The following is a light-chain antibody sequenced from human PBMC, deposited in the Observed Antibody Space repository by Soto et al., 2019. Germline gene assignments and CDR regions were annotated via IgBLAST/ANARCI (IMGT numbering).Light chain of an antibody. V-gene: IGKV1-39*01. CDR3: QQSYSTPRT. J-gene: IGKJ1*01. Sequence: DIQMTQSPSSLSASVGDRVTLTCRASQSVSSYLNWYQQKPGQAPKRLIYAASSMQSGVPSRFSGSGSGTDFTLTISSLQPEDFATYYCQQSYSTPRTFGQGTKVDIK. CDR1: QSVSSY. CDR2: AAS.